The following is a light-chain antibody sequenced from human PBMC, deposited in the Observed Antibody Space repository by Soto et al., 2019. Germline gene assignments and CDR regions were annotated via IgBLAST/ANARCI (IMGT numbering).Light chain of an antibody. Sequence: DIQMTQSPSSLSASVGDRVTITCRASQDIQNALGWYQQKPGKAPKRLIYAASSLQSGVPSRFRGSRSGTEFTLIISSLQPEDFATYYCLQHDSNVWTFGQGTKVEIK. CDR1: QDIQNA. CDR3: LQHDSNVWT. CDR2: AAS. V-gene: IGKV1-17*01. J-gene: IGKJ1*01.